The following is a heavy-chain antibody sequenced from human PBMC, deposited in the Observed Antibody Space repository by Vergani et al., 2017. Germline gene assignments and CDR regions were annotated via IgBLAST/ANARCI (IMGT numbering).Heavy chain of an antibody. Sequence: QVQLQESGPGLVKPSETLSLTCTVAGGSISSYYWSWIRQPAGKGLEWIGRIYTSGSTNYNPSLKSRVTMSVDTSKNQFSLKPSSVTAADTAVYYCARSGSYFYYYYMDVWGKGTTVTVSS. D-gene: IGHD1-26*01. V-gene: IGHV4-4*07. CDR1: GGSISSYY. CDR3: ARSGSYFYYYYMDV. CDR2: IYTSGST. J-gene: IGHJ6*03.